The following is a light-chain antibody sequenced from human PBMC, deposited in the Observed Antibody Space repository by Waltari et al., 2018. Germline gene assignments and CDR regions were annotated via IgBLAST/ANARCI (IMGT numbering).Light chain of an antibody. CDR1: SPTIGGHS. CDR2: RNR. J-gene: IGLJ1*01. Sequence: QSVLTEPPSASGTPGQRVTISCSVSSPTIGGHSVHWYQQPPGTAPKLRSYRNRQRPSGVPDRFSGSKSGTSASLAISGLRSEDEADYYCAAWDDSLSGNYVFGTGTKVTVL. CDR3: AAWDDSLSGNYV. V-gene: IGLV1-47*01.